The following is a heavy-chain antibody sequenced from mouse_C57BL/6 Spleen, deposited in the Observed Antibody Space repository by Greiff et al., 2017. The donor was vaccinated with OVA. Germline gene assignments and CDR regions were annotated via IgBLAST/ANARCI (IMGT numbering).Heavy chain of an antibody. CDR1: GFTFSSYA. CDR3: ARETGTGAMDY. J-gene: IGHJ4*01. D-gene: IGHD4-1*01. V-gene: IGHV5-4*01. CDR2: ISDGGSYT. Sequence: EVKVVESGGGLVKPGGSLKLSCAASGFTFSSYAMSWVRQTPEKRLEWVATISDGGSYTYYPDNVKGRFTISRDKAKNNLYLQMSHLKSEDTAMYYCARETGTGAMDYWGQGTSVTVSS.